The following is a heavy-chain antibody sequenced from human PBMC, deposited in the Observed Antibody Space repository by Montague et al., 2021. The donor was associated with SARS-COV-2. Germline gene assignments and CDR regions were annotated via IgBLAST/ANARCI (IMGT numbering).Heavy chain of an antibody. CDR1: GGSISSPDYY. Sequence: SETLSLTCTVSGGSISSPDYYWGWIRQSPGQGLVWIGSISYAGRTYYNPSLRSRVSFSRDTSKNHFSLSSNSVTAADTADYFCARQLPSYCSTNKCYPYCFDVWGQGALVTVSS. CDR2: ISYAGRT. D-gene: IGHD2-2*01. CDR3: ARQLPSYCSTNKCYPYCFDV. J-gene: IGHJ4*02. V-gene: IGHV4-39*01.